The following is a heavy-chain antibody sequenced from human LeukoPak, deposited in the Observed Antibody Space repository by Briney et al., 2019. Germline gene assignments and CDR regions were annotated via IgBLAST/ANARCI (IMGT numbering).Heavy chain of an antibody. CDR1: GFTFNNYA. D-gene: IGHD3-10*01. Sequence: GGSLRLSCAASGFTFNNYAMSWVRQAPGKGLEWVSAISGRGGSTYYADSVKGRFTISRDNSKNTLYLQMNSLRAEDTAVYYCAKFTLGASGSYYTPYYFDYWGQGTLVTVSS. V-gene: IGHV3-23*01. CDR3: AKFTLGASGSYYTPYYFDY. J-gene: IGHJ4*02. CDR2: ISGRGGST.